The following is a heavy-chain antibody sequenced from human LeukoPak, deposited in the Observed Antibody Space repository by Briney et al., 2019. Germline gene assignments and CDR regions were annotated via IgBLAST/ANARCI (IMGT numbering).Heavy chain of an antibody. CDR1: GFTFSSYW. V-gene: IGHV3-74*01. J-gene: IGHJ4*02. CDR3: ARVSGGSYDFWSGYYRGFDD. Sequence: PGGSLRLSCAASGFTFSSYWMHWVRQAPGKGLVWVSRINSDGSSTSYADSVKGRFTISRDNAKNTLYLQMNSLRAEDTAVYYCARVSGGSYDFWSGYYRGFDDWGQGTLVTVSS. D-gene: IGHD3-3*01. CDR2: INSDGSST.